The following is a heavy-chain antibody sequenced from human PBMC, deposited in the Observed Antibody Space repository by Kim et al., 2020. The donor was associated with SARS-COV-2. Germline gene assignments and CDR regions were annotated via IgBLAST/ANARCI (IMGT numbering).Heavy chain of an antibody. V-gene: IGHV3-33*01. J-gene: IGHJ4*02. CDR2: K. D-gene: IGHD3-16*02. Sequence: KYYVASVKGRFTISRDNSNNTLYLQMHSLTAEDTAFYYCVRDLRSYYFDYWGQGTLVTVSS. CDR3: VRDLRSYYFDY.